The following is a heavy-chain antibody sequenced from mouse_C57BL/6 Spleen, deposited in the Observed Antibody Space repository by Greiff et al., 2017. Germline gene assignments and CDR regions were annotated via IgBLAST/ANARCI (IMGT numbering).Heavy chain of an antibody. CDR1: GYTFTSYW. Sequence: QVQLQQSGAELAKPGASVKLSCKASGYTFTSYWMHWVKQRPGQGLEWIGYINPSSGYTKYNQKFKDQATLTADKSSSTAYMQLSSLTYEDSAVYYCAPYGYDDWFAYWGQGTLVTVSA. V-gene: IGHV1-7*01. CDR3: APYGYDDWFAY. CDR2: INPSSGYT. D-gene: IGHD2-2*01. J-gene: IGHJ3*01.